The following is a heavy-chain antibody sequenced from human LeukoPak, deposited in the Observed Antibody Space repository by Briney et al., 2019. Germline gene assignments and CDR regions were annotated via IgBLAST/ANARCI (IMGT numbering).Heavy chain of an antibody. CDR2: IYYTGST. CDR3: ARRGGSGRAFDY. CDR1: GASISGGTYY. D-gene: IGHD1-26*01. Sequence: SETLSLTCSVSGASISGGTYYWGWIRQPPGKGLEWIGSIYYTGSTYDNPSLKSRVTISVDTSKNQFPLKLSSVTAADTAVYYCARRGGSGRAFDYWGQGTLVTVSS. J-gene: IGHJ4*02. V-gene: IGHV4-39*01.